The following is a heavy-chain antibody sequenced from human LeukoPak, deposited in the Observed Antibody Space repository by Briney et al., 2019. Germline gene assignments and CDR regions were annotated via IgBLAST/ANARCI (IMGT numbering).Heavy chain of an antibody. J-gene: IGHJ4*02. V-gene: IGHV3-21*01. CDR2: ISSSSSYI. D-gene: IGHD3-10*02. CDR1: GFTFSSYS. CDR3: ARESGAAKIGQMLNY. Sequence: GGSLRLSCAASGFTFSSYSMNWVRQAPGKGLEWVSSISSSSSYIYYADSVKGRFTISRDNSKNTLYLQMNSLRAEDTAVFYCARESGAAKIGQMLNYWGQGTLVTVSS.